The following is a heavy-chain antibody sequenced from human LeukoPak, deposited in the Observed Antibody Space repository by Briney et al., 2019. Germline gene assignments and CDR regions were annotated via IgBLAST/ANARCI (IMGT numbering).Heavy chain of an antibody. V-gene: IGHV4-59*02. J-gene: IGHJ4*02. CDR3: PRQGY. Sequence: SETLSLTCTVSGGSVSSHSWSWLRQPPGEGLEWIGYIDYSGGTNYNPSLNSRVTKSVDRSKNQFSLKLSSVTAAATAVYHCPRQGYWGQGPLLPLPS. CDR1: GGSVSSHS. CDR2: IDYSGGT.